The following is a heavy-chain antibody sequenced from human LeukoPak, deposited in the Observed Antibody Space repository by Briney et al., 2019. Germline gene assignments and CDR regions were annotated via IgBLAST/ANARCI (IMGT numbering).Heavy chain of an antibody. J-gene: IGHJ4*02. CDR3: ATDGPYDSSGYFGLGY. CDR2: SSTYNANT. D-gene: IGHD3-22*01. V-gene: IGHV1-18*01. Sequence: ASVKVSCKASGYIFSSYGITWVRQAPGQGLEWMGWSSTYNANTNYAQKIQGRVTMTTDTSTSTAYMELRSLRSDDTAVYYCATDGPYDSSGYFGLGYWGQGTLVTVSS. CDR1: GYIFSSYG.